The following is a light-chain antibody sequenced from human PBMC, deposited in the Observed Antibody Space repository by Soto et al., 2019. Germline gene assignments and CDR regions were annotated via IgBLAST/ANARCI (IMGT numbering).Light chain of an antibody. CDR1: QGIRND. V-gene: IGKV1-6*01. Sequence: AIQMTQSPSSLSASVGDRVTITCRASQGIRNDLGWYQQRPGKAPKLLIYATSNLQTGVPSRFSGSXXXTXXXLTISSLQPEDFATYYCLQDYSYPRTFGQGTKVEIK. CDR3: LQDYSYPRT. CDR2: ATS. J-gene: IGKJ1*01.